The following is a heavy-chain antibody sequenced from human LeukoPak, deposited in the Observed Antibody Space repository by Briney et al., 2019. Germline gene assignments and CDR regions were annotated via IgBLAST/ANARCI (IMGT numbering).Heavy chain of an antibody. CDR1: GGSIGSSSYY. Sequence: PSETLSLSCTVSGGSIGSSSYYWGWIRQSPGKDLEWIGTIYFDGNTFYNPSLKSRVTISADMSKSKFSLKLSSVTAADTAIYYCAAENGNFWIGYHYFEDWGQGTLVSVSS. CDR3: AAENGNFWIGYHYFED. V-gene: IGHV4-39*01. D-gene: IGHD3-3*01. J-gene: IGHJ4*02. CDR2: IYFDGNT.